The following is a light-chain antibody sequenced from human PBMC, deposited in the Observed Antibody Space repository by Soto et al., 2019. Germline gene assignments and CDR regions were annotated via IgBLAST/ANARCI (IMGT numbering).Light chain of an antibody. V-gene: IGKV3-15*01. J-gene: IGKJ3*01. CDR1: QSVGSN. Sequence: EIVMTQSPATLSVSPGERATLSCRASQSVGSNLAWYQQKPGQAPRLLIYGASTRATGIPARFSGSGSGTEFTLTISSLQSEDFAVYYCQQYNYWPDFTFGPGTKVDVK. CDR2: GAS. CDR3: QQYNYWPDFT.